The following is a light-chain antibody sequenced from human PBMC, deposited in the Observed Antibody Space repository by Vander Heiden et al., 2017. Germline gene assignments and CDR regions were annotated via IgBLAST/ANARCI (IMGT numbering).Light chain of an antibody. CDR1: QSISSW. Sequence: DIQMTQSPSTLSASVGARVTITCRASQSISSWLAWYQQKPGKAPKLLIYKAYSLESGVPSRSRGSGPGTEFTLTISSRQPDDYASYDCQQENSYTAMTFGQGTQVEIK. CDR3: QQENSYTAMT. V-gene: IGKV1-5*03. CDR2: KAY. J-gene: IGKJ5*01.